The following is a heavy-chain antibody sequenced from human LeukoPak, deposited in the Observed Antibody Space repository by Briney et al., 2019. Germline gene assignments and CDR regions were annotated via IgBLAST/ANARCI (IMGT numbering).Heavy chain of an antibody. V-gene: IGHV3-11*01. CDR2: ISSSGSTI. D-gene: IGHD6-13*01. CDR1: GFTFSDYY. CDR3: ARDPWYSSISDMDV. J-gene: IGHJ6*02. Sequence: PGGSLRLSCAASGFTFSDYYMSWIRQAPGKGLEWVSYISSSGSTIYYADSVKGRFTISRDNAKNSLYLQMNSLRAEDTAVYYCARDPWYSSISDMDVWGQGTTVTVSS.